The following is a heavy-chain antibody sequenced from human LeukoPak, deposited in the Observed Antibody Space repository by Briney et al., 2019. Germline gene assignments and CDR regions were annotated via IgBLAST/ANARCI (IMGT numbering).Heavy chain of an antibody. Sequence: GSLRLSCAASGFTFSGYDMHWVRQAPGKGLEWVAVILYDGSNKYYADSVKGRFTISRDNFKNTLYLQMNSLRAEDTAVYYCAKEAARYFDTYGMDVWGQGATVTVSS. CDR1: GFTFSGYD. V-gene: IGHV3-30*18. J-gene: IGHJ6*02. CDR3: AKEAARYFDTYGMDV. D-gene: IGHD3-9*01. CDR2: ILYDGSNK.